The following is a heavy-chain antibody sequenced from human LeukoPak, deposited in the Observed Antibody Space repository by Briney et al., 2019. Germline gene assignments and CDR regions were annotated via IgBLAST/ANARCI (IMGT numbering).Heavy chain of an antibody. CDR1: GFTFSTYA. CDR2: ISSDGSNK. D-gene: IGHD3-10*01. J-gene: IGHJ4*02. V-gene: IGHV3-30*18. CDR3: TKGGVGSGSYYRCDN. Sequence: GGSLRLSCAASGFTFSTYAMHWVRQAPGKGLEWMALISSDGSNKYYADSVEGRFTISRDNSGNTLYLEVNNLRAEDTALYYCTKGGVGSGSYYRCDNWGQGTLVTVSS.